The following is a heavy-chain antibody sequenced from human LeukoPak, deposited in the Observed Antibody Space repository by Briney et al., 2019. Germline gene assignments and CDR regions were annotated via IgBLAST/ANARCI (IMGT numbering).Heavy chain of an antibody. V-gene: IGHV4-59*08. CDR2: IYYSGST. CDR3: ATWGIAVAGTFDY. CDR1: GGSTRSPS. D-gene: IGHD6-19*01. Sequence: SETLSITRTVPGGSTRSPSWCSIRQRPGKELQPIGYIYYSGSTNYNPSFKSRVAISVDTSKNQFSLKLSSVTAADTAVYYCATWGIAVAGTFDYWGQVTLVTVST. J-gene: IGHJ4*02.